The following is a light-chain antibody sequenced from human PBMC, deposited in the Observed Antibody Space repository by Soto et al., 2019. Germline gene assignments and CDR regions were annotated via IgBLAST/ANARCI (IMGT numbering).Light chain of an antibody. CDR2: ATS. CDR3: QQSYSAPLWT. V-gene: IGKV1-39*01. Sequence: DIQMTQSPSSLSASLGDRVTITCRASQSIRGYLNWYQQKPGKAPNLLIYATSSLQSGVPSRFSGSGSGTDFTLTISSLQPEDFATDYGQQSYSAPLWTCGQGTKVEIK. J-gene: IGKJ1*01. CDR1: QSIRGY.